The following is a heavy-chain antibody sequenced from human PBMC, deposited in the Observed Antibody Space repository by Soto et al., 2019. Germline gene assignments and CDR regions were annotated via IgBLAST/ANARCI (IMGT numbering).Heavy chain of an antibody. J-gene: IGHJ5*02. CDR3: AKDGSSGYSSSGGSWFDP. V-gene: IGHV3-23*01. CDR1: GFTFSSYA. D-gene: IGHD6-6*01. Sequence: HPGGSLRLSCAASGFTFSSYAMSWVRQAPGKGLEWVSAISGSGGSTYYADSVKGRFTISRDNSKNTLYLQMNSLRAEDTAVYYCAKDGSSGYSSSGGSWFDPWGQGTLVTVSS. CDR2: ISGSGGST.